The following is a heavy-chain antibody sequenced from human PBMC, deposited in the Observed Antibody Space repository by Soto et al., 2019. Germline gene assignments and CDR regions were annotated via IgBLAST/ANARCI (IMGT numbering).Heavy chain of an antibody. CDR3: ARGALTVANWFDP. CDR1: GYTFTDYY. D-gene: IGHD6-19*01. J-gene: IGHJ5*02. Sequence: ASVEVSCKASGYTFTDYYMNWVRQAPGQGLEWMGWMNPSNGVTTYAQRFQGRVTMTRDTSISTAYMDLSSLRSDDTAVYYCARGALTVANWFDPWGQGTQVTVSS. V-gene: IGHV1-2*02. CDR2: MNPSNGVT.